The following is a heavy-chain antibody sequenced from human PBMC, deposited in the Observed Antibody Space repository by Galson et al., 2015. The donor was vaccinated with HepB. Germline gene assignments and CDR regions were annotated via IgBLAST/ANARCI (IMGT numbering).Heavy chain of an antibody. CDR3: AKGTRGDFWSGYYFGYYYYYGMDV. J-gene: IGHJ6*02. D-gene: IGHD3-3*01. V-gene: IGHV3-9*01. CDR2: ISWNSGSI. CDR1: GFTFDDYA. Sequence: SLRLSCAASGFTFDDYALHWVRPAPGKGLEWVSGISWNSGSIGYADSVKGRFTISRDNAKNSLYLQMNSLRAEDTALYYCAKGTRGDFWSGYYFGYYYYYGMDVWGQGTTVTVSS.